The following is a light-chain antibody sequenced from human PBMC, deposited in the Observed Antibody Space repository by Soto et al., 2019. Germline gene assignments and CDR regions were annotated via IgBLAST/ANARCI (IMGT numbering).Light chain of an antibody. Sequence: QSALTRPPSASGSPGQSVTISCTGTSSDVGGYNYVSWYQQHPGKAPKLMIYEVSKRPSGVPDRFSGSKSGSTASLTVSGLQAEDEADYYCSSFAGSNPPWVFGGGTKLTVL. CDR1: SSDVGGYNY. J-gene: IGLJ3*02. CDR2: EVS. V-gene: IGLV2-8*01. CDR3: SSFAGSNPPWV.